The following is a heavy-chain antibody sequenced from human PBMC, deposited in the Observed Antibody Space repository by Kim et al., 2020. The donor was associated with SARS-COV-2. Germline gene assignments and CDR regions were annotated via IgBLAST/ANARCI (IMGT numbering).Heavy chain of an antibody. CDR1: GYTFTSYI. CDR2: SDAGNGNT. V-gene: IGHV1-3*01. CDR3: ARGGEGATGSGDY. D-gene: IGHD1-26*01. Sequence: ASVKVSCKASGYTFTSYIIHWVRQAPGQRLEWMGWSDAGNGNTKYSQKFQGRVTITRDTSANIAYLELSSLRSEDTAIYYCARGGEGATGSGDYWGQGTLVTVS. J-gene: IGHJ4*02.